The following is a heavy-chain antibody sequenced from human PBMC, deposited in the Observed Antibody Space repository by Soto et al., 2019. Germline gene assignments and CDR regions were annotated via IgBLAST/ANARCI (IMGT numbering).Heavy chain of an antibody. D-gene: IGHD6-19*01. CDR1: GFTFNDYY. V-gene: IGHV3-11*01. Sequence: QVQLVESGGGLVKPGGSLRLSCAASGFTFNDYYMSWIRQAPGKGLEWISYISSSGSTIYYADSVKGRFTISRDSAKNSLYLQMNSLRAEDPAVYYCGSSGWHDAFDIWGQGTMVTVSS. CDR2: ISSSGSTI. J-gene: IGHJ3*02. CDR3: GSSGWHDAFDI.